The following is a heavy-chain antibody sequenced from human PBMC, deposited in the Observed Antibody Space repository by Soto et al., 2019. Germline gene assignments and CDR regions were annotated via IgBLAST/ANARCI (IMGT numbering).Heavy chain of an antibody. D-gene: IGHD6-13*01. V-gene: IGHV3-30*18. CDR1: GFDFGRTG. CDR3: AKVAASSWRANWIAP. Sequence: QVNLEESGGGVVQSGRSLRLSCTASGFDFGRTGMHWVRQAPGKGLEWVAVMSYDGSKKYYGNSVKGRFTVSRDNSNNTLYLQMNSLRTDDTGTYYCAKVAASSWRANWIAPWGQGTLVTVSS. CDR2: MSYDGSKK. J-gene: IGHJ5*02.